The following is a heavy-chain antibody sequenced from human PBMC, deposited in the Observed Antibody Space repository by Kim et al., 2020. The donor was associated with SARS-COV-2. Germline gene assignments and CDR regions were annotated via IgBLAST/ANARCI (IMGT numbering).Heavy chain of an antibody. CDR1: GFTFRSYA. V-gene: IGHV3-30*04. CDR2: ISYDGSNK. D-gene: IGHD3-10*01. CDR3: ARGVRFTMLRGVYAGGRDFDY. Sequence: GGSLRLSCAASGFTFRSYAMHWVRQAPGKGLEWVAVISYDGSNKYYADSVKGRFTISRGNSKNTLYLQMNSMRAEDTAVYYCARGVRFTMLRGVYAGGRDFDYWGQGTLVTVSS. J-gene: IGHJ4*02.